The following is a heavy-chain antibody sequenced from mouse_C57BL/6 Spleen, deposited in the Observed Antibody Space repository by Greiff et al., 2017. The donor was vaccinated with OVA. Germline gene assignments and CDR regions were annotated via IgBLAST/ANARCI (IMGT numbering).Heavy chain of an antibody. CDR1: GYAFSSSW. CDR2: IYPGDGDT. V-gene: IGHV1-82*01. J-gene: IGHJ1*03. CDR3: ARLPIYYYGSSWGYFDV. D-gene: IGHD1-1*01. Sequence: VMLVESGPELVKPGASVKISCKASGYAFSSSWMNWVKQRPGKGLEWIGRIYPGDGDTNYNGKFKGKATLTADKSSSTAYMQLSSLTSEDSAVYFCARLPIYYYGSSWGYFDVWGTGTTVTVSS.